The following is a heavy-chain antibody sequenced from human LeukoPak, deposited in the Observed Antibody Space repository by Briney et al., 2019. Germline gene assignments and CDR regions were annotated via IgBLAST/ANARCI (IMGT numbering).Heavy chain of an antibody. V-gene: IGHV3-74*01. CDR1: GFTFSSYW. CDR3: ARDRADMITFGGVIVVPFDY. CDR2: INSDGSST. J-gene: IGHJ4*02. D-gene: IGHD3-16*02. Sequence: GGSLRLSCAASGFTFSSYWMHWARQAPGKGLVWVSRINSDGSSTSCADSVKGRFTISRDNAKNSLYLQMNSLRAEDTAVYYCARDRADMITFGGVIVVPFDYWGQGTLVTVSS.